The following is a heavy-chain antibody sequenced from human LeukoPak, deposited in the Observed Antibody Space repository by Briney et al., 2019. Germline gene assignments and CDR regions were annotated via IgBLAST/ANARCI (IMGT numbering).Heavy chain of an antibody. V-gene: IGHV3-15*01. CDR3: TTDYYGSGSYWHYYYYGMDV. CDR1: GFTFSNAW. J-gene: IGHJ6*02. D-gene: IGHD3-10*01. CDR2: IKSKTDGGTT. Sequence: PGGSLRLSRAASGFTFSNAWMSWVRQAPGKGLEWVGRIKSKTDGGTTDYAAPVKGRFTISRDDSKNTLYLQMNSLKTEDTAVYYCTTDYYGSGSYWHYYYYGMDVWGQGTTVTVSS.